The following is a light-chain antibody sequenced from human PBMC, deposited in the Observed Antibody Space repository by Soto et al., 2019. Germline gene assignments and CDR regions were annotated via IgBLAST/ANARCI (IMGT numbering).Light chain of an antibody. CDR1: SSDVGRYNY. Sequence: QSALTQPPSASGSPGQSVTISCTGTSSDVGRYNYVSWYQQHPGKAPKVMLYEVSKRPSWVPDRFSGSRSGNTAFLTVSGLQAEDEADYYCGSYAATNTPYVFGTGTKLTVL. CDR3: GSYAATNTPYV. V-gene: IGLV2-8*01. CDR2: EVS. J-gene: IGLJ1*01.